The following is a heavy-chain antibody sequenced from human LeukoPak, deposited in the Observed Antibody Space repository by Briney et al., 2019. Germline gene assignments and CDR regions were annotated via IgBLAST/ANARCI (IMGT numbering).Heavy chain of an antibody. J-gene: IGHJ4*02. V-gene: IGHV1-46*01. CDR2: INPSGGST. Sequence: GASVKVSCKASGYTSTSYYMHRVRQAPGQGLEWMGIINPSGGSTSYAQKFQGRVTMTRETSTSTVYMELSSLRSEDTAGYYCARAVRGSGSFDYWGQGTLVTVS. CDR3: ARAVRGSGSFDY. D-gene: IGHD3-16*01. CDR1: GYTSTSYY.